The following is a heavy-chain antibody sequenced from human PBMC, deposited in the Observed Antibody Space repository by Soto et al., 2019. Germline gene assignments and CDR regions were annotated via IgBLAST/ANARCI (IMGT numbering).Heavy chain of an antibody. J-gene: IGHJ6*03. V-gene: IGHV4-34*01. D-gene: IGHD5-12*01. CDR2: INHSGST. Sequence: QVQLQQWGAGLLKPSETLSLTCAVYGGSFSGYYWSWIRHPPGKGLGWIGEINHSGSTNYNPSLTGRVTISVDTSTNQFALKLGSVTAADTAVYYCARGASGYALNYYYYYMDVWGKGTTVTVSS. CDR3: ARGASGYALNYYYYYMDV. CDR1: GGSFSGYY.